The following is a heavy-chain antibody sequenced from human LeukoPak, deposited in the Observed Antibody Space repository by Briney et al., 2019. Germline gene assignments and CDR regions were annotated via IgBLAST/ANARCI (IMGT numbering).Heavy chain of an antibody. J-gene: IGHJ3*02. CDR2: ISSSSSYI. Sequence: GGSLRLSCAASGFTFSSYSMNWVRQAPGKGLEWVSSISSSSSYIYYADSVKGRFTISSDNAKNSLYLQMNSLRAEDTAVYYCARVIGGLGAFDIWGQGTMVTVSS. CDR1: GFTFSSYS. D-gene: IGHD2-15*01. CDR3: ARVIGGLGAFDI. V-gene: IGHV3-21*01.